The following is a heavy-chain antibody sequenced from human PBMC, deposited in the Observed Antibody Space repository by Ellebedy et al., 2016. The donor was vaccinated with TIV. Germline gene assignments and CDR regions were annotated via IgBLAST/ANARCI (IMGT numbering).Heavy chain of an antibody. CDR2: ISGNNGHT. D-gene: IGHD3-22*01. V-gene: IGHV1-18*04. Sequence: AASVKVSCKASGYTFTDYGLTWIRQAPGQGLEWMGWISGNNGHTNYAQKFQGRVTMTTDTSTNTAYVDLRSLRSDDTAVYYCARDRSPGYYDSTGYPRGAGYWGQGTLVTVSS. CDR1: GYTFTDYG. J-gene: IGHJ4*02. CDR3: ARDRSPGYYDSTGYPRGAGY.